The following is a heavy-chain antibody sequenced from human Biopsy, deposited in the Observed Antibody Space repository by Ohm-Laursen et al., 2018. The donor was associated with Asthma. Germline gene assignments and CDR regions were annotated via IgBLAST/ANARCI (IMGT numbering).Heavy chain of an antibody. J-gene: IGHJ4*02. D-gene: IGHD2-2*01. CDR1: GFATSRDH. CDR2: IYSGGTS. Sequence: SLRLSCAASGFATSRDHMFWVRQAPGKGLEWVSVIYSGGTSHTADSVRGRFTISRDYSKNTLYLQMHGLRAEDTAVYYCARGGSSNWSHYYFDYWGQGTLVTVSS. CDR3: ARGGSSNWSHYYFDY. V-gene: IGHV3-53*01.